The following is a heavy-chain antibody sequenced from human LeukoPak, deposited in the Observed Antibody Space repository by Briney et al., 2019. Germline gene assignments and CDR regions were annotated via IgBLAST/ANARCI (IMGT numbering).Heavy chain of an antibody. V-gene: IGHV3-30*04. D-gene: IGHD6-19*01. CDR1: GFTFSSYA. J-gene: IGHJ6*02. CDR3: ARDSEEQWLANHHYGMDV. CDR2: ISYDGRNK. Sequence: PGGSLRLSCAASGFTFSSYAMHWFRQAPAKGLGWVAVISYDGRNKYYADSVKGRFTISRDNSKNTLYLQMNSLRAEDTAVYNCARDSEEQWLANHHYGMDVWGQGTTVTVSS.